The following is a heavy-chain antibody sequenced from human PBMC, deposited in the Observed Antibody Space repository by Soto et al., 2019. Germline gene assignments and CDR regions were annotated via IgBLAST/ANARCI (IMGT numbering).Heavy chain of an antibody. V-gene: IGHV4-31*03. D-gene: IGHD4-17*01. J-gene: IGHJ6*03. Sequence: SETLSLTCTVSGGSISSGGYYWSWIRQHPGKGLEWIGYIYYSGSTYYNPSLKSRVTISVGTSKNQFSLKLSSVTAADTAVYYCARARVTTVHLYYYYYMDVWGKGTTVTVSS. CDR1: GGSISSGGYY. CDR2: IYYSGST. CDR3: ARARVTTVHLYYYYYMDV.